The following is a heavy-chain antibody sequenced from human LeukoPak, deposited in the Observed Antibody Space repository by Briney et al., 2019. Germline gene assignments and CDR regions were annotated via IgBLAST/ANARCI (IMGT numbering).Heavy chain of an antibody. J-gene: IGHJ4*02. V-gene: IGHV3-11*04. CDR2: ISSSGSTI. CDR3: ARDLRSEYFDY. Sequence: VSYISSSGSTIYYADSVKGRFTISRDNAKNSLYLQMNSLRAEDTAVYYCARDLRSEYFDYWGQGTLVTVSS.